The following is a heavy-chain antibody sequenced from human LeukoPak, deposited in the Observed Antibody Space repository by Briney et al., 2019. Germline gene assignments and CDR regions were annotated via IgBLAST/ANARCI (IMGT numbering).Heavy chain of an antibody. V-gene: IGHV4-34*01. D-gene: IGHD1-20*01. CDR2: INHSGST. Sequence: SETLSLTCAVYGGSFSGYYWSWIRQPPGKGLEWIGEINHSGSTNYNPSLKSRVTISVDTSKNQFSLKLSSVTAADTAVYYCAREVPYNSPNNSNSPTYEPWGQGTLVTVSS. CDR3: AREVPYNSPNNSNSPTYEP. J-gene: IGHJ5*02. CDR1: GGSFSGYY.